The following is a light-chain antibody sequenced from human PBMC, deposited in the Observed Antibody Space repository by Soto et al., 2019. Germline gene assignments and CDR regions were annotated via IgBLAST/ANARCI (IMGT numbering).Light chain of an antibody. J-gene: IGKJ2*01. Sequence: EIVLTQSPVTLSLSPGERATLSCRASQSISYYLAWYQQKPGQAPRLLFYDASSRATDVPARFSGSGSGTDFTLTISSLEPEDFAVYYCQQRYNWQYTFGQGTRLEI. CDR3: QQRYNWQYT. CDR2: DAS. V-gene: IGKV3-11*01. CDR1: QSISYY.